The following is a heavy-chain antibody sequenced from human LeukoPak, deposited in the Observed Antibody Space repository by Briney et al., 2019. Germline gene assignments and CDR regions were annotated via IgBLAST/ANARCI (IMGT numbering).Heavy chain of an antibody. V-gene: IGHV1-46*01. CDR2: INPSGGST. CDR1: GYTFTGYY. Sequence: ASVKVSCKASGYTFTGYYIHWVRQAPGQGLEWTGIINPSGGSTSYAQKFQGRVTMTRDTSTSTVYMEVSSLRSEDTAVYYCAKEAYGDYEYPYFDYWGQGTLVTVSS. D-gene: IGHD4-17*01. CDR3: AKEAYGDYEYPYFDY. J-gene: IGHJ4*02.